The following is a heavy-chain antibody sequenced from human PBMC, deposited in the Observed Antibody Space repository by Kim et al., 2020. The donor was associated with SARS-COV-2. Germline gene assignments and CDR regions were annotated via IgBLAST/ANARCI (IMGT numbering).Heavy chain of an antibody. CDR1: GFTFSTYA. J-gene: IGHJ4*02. V-gene: IGHV3-23*01. CDR3: AKLGGRVFSADY. CDR2: ISNTGDST. Sequence: GGSLRLSCAASGFTFSTYAVSWVRQAPGRGLEWVSTISNTGDSTYYADSEKGRFTISRDNSKDTLFLQMNSLRAEDTAVYYCAKLGGRVFSADYWGQGTLVTVSA. D-gene: IGHD3-16*01.